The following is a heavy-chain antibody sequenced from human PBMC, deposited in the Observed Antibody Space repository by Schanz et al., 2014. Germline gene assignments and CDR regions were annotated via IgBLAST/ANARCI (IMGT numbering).Heavy chain of an antibody. V-gene: IGHV1-69*04. CDR1: GGTFTSYA. J-gene: IGHJ6*02. D-gene: IGHD3-16*01. CDR3: ATIGVNDYWRFGLDL. Sequence: QVQLVQSGAEVRKPGSSVRVSCKASGGTFTSYAFSWVRQAPGQGLEWMGRIIPIVDITNYAQKFLGRVTITADKSTSTAYMELKSLRSADTAVYYCATIGVNDYWRFGLDLWGQGTTVIVS. CDR2: IIPIVDIT.